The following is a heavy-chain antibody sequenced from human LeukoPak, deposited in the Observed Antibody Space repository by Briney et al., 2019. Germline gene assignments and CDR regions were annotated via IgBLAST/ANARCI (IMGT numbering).Heavy chain of an antibody. V-gene: IGHV3-21*01. CDR1: GFTFNSYR. Sequence: GGSLRLSCAASGFTFNSYRMNGVRQAPGKGLEWVSSISSSSSYIYYADSVKDRFTISRDNAKNSLYLQMNSPRAEDTAVYYCARDGSSGWSAPGSNRNWFDPWGQGTLVIVSS. CDR3: ARDGSSGWSAPGSNRNWFDP. J-gene: IGHJ5*02. CDR2: ISSSSSYI. D-gene: IGHD6-19*01.